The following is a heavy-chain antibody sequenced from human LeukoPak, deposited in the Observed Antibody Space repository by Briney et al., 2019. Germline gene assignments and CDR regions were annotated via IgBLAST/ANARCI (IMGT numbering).Heavy chain of an antibody. CDR2: ISGSGSST. D-gene: IGHD3-10*01. CDR3: AKVLYGSGEKRLDAFDI. CDR1: GFTFRSYA. Sequence: PGGSLRLSCAASGFTFRSYAMNWVRQAPGKGLEWVSAISGSGSSTYYADSVRGRFTISRDNSKNTLYLQMNSLRAEDTAVYYCAKVLYGSGEKRLDAFDIWGQGTMVTVSS. J-gene: IGHJ3*02. V-gene: IGHV3-23*01.